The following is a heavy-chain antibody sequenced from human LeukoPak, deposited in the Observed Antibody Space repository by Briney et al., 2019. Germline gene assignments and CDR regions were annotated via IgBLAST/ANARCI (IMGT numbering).Heavy chain of an antibody. Sequence: SETLSLTCAVYGGSFRGYYWSWIRQPPGKGLEWIGEINHSGSTNYNPSLKSRVTISVDTSKNQFSLKLSSVTAADTAVYYCASLITMVRGVIPNWGQGTLVTVSS. CDR1: GGSFRGYY. V-gene: IGHV4-34*01. CDR3: ASLITMVRGVIPN. CDR2: INHSGST. J-gene: IGHJ4*02. D-gene: IGHD3-10*01.